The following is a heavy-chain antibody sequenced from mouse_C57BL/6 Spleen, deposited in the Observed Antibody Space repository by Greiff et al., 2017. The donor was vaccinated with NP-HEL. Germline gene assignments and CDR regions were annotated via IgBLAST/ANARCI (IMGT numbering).Heavy chain of an antibody. CDR1: GFTFSDYY. CDR2: ISNGGGST. J-gene: IGHJ1*03. D-gene: IGHD1-1*01. Sequence: EVKLVESGGGLVQPGGSLKLSCAASGFTFSDYYMYWVRQTPEKRLEWVAYISNGGGSTYYPDTVKGRFTISRDNAKNTLYLQMSRLKSEDTAMYYCARRYYYGSSGYFDDWGTGTTVTVSS. CDR3: ARRYYYGSSGYFDD. V-gene: IGHV5-12*01.